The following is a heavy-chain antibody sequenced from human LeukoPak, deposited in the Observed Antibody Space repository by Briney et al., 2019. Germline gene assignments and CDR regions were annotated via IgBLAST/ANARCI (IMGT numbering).Heavy chain of an antibody. J-gene: IGHJ4*02. CDR3: ARGWLSNTFDC. CDR1: GFPFSTYS. CDR2: ISTSSDTI. V-gene: IGHV3-48*02. Sequence: GGSLRLSCAAAGFPFSTYSMDWVRQTPGQGLEWLSHISTSSDTIYYADSVKGRFAISRDNAKDSLYLQMNSLRDEDTAVYYCARGWLSNTFDCWGQGTLVTVSS. D-gene: IGHD6-19*01.